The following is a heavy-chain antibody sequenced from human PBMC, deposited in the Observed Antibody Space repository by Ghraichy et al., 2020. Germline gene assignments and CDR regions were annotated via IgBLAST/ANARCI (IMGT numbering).Heavy chain of an antibody. CDR3: AKARCSGYGCDYFDY. J-gene: IGHJ4*02. D-gene: IGHD5-12*01. V-gene: IGHV3-23*01. CDR2: IAVSDDFT. Sequence: GGSLRLSCAASGFTFSSCAMAWVRHAPGKGLEWVTLIAVSDDFTYYADSVKGRFTISRDNSKKMLFLQMNSLRAEDTAVYFCAKARCSGYGCDYFDYWGQGTLVSVSS. CDR1: GFTFSSCA.